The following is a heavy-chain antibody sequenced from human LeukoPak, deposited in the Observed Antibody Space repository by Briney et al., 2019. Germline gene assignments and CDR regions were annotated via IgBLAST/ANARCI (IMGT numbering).Heavy chain of an antibody. CDR3: VGGYYDILTGYYVDY. J-gene: IGHJ4*02. D-gene: IGHD3-9*01. V-gene: IGHV3-23*01. CDR2: ISGSGGST. Sequence: GGSLRLSCAASGFTFSSYSMSWVRQAPGKGLEWVSAISGSGGSTYYADSVKGRFTISRDNSKNTLYLQMNSLRAEDTAVYYCVGGYYDILTGYYVDYWGQGTLVTVSS. CDR1: GFTFSSYS.